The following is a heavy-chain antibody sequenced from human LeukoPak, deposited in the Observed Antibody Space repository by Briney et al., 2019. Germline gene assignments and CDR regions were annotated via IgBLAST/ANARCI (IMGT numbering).Heavy chain of an antibody. CDR3: ARDLSDSSGYSQ. V-gene: IGHV1-69*01. D-gene: IGHD3-22*01. CDR2: IIPIFGTA. J-gene: IGHJ4*02. Sequence: SVNVSCTASGGTFSSYAISWVRQAPGQGLEWMGGIIPIFGTANYAQKFQGRVTITADESTSTAYMELSSLRSEDTAVYYCARDLSDSSGYSQWGQGTLVTVSS. CDR1: GGTFSSYA.